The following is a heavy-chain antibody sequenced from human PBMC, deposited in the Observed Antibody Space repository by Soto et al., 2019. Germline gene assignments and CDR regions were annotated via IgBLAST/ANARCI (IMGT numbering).Heavy chain of an antibody. D-gene: IGHD3-10*01. CDR3: ARDSYFFYGSGSPTAYYWFDP. CDR2: INAGNGNT. CDR1: GYTFTSYA. V-gene: IGHV1-3*01. J-gene: IGHJ5*02. Sequence: ASVKVSCKASGYTFTSYAMHWVRQAPGQRLEWMGWINAGNGNTKYSQKFQGRVTITRDTPASTAYMELSSLRSEDTAVYYCARDSYFFYGSGSPTAYYWFDPWGQGTLVTVSS.